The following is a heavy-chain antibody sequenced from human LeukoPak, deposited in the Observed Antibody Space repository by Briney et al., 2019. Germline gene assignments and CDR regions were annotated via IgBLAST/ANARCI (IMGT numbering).Heavy chain of an antibody. V-gene: IGHV3-23*01. Sequence: GGSLRLSCTASGFTFSSYAMSWVRQAPGKGLEWVAAINEDGDSTYFADSVKGRFTISRDNSKNTLYLQMNSLRAEDTAVYYCATRYFDLWGRGTLVTVSS. CDR1: GFTFSSYA. CDR3: ATRYFDL. J-gene: IGHJ2*01. CDR2: INEDGDST.